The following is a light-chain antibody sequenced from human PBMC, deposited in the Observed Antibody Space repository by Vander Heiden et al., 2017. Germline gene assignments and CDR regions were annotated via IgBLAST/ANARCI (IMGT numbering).Light chain of an antibody. Sequence: QSVLTQPPSVSAAPGQKVTIPGSGRRSNIGKSFVSWYQQFRGTAPKLLIYDNDKRPSGTPARFSGSKSGTSATLDITGLQTGDEADYYCGTWDSGLSVGVFGTGTKLTVL. CDR1: RSNIGKSF. J-gene: IGLJ3*02. V-gene: IGLV1-51*01. CDR2: DND. CDR3: GTWDSGLSVGV.